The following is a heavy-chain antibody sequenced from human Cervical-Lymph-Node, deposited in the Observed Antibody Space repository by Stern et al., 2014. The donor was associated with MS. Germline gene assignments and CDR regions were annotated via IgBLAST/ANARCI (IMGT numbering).Heavy chain of an antibody. Sequence: EVQLVESGGGLVKPGGSLRISCAASGFTFSSYSMNWVRQAPGKGLEWVSSISSSSSYIYYADSVKGRFTISRDNAKNSLYLQMNSLRAEDTAVYYCARDSSSWYAIDYWGQGTLVTVSS. CDR3: ARDSSSWYAIDY. V-gene: IGHV3-21*01. J-gene: IGHJ4*02. CDR1: GFTFSSYS. CDR2: ISSSSSYI. D-gene: IGHD6-13*01.